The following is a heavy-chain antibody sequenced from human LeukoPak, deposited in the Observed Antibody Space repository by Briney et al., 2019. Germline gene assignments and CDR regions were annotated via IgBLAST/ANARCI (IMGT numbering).Heavy chain of an antibody. CDR1: GYTFTSYG. CDR2: ISAYNGNT. J-gene: IGHJ6*02. V-gene: IGHV1-18*01. D-gene: IGHD2-2*01. Sequence: ASVKVSCKASGYTFTSYGISWVRQAPGQGLEWMGWISAYNGNTNYAQKLQGRVTMTTDTSTSTAYMELRSLRSDDTAVYYCARDRRRPPGGPSPNNYYYYGMDVWGQGTTVTVSS. CDR3: ARDRRRPPGGPSPNNYYYYGMDV.